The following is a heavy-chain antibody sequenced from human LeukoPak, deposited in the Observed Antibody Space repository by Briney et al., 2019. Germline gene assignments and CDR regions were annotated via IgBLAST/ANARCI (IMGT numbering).Heavy chain of an antibody. D-gene: IGHD2-15*01. CDR1: GYTISSGYY. CDR3: ARELYCSGGSCHSRDAFDI. Sequence: ASETLSLTCTVSGYTISSGYYWGWIRQPPGKGLEWIGSIYQSGSTYYNPSLKSRVTISVDTSKNQFSLKLSSVTAADTAVYYCARELYCSGGSCHSRDAFDIWGQGTMVTVSS. V-gene: IGHV4-38-2*02. J-gene: IGHJ3*02. CDR2: IYQSGST.